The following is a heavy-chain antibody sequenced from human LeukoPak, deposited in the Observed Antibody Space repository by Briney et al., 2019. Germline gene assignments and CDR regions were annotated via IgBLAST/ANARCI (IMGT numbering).Heavy chain of an antibody. CDR2: IYYSGST. CDR1: GSSISSGDYY. J-gene: IGHJ4*02. V-gene: IGHV4-30-4*01. Sequence: SETLSLTCTVSGSSISSGDYYWSWIRQPPGKGLEWIGYIYYSGSTYYNPSLKSRVTISVDTSKNQFSLKLSSVTAADTAVYYCARVPSTTHFDYWGQGTLVTVSS. D-gene: IGHD1-26*01. CDR3: ARVPSTTHFDY.